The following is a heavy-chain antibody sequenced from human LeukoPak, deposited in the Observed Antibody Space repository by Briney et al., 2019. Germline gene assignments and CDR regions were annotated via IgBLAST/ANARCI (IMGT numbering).Heavy chain of an antibody. CDR2: ISSSSSYL. CDR3: ARLLPRWLQTMDY. D-gene: IGHD5-24*01. CDR1: GFTFSSYS. Sequence: GGSLRLSCAASGFTFSSYSMNWVRQAPGKGLEWVSSISSSSSYLYYADSVKGRFTISRDNAKNSLYLQMNSLRAEDTAVYYCARLLPRWLQTMDYWGQGTLVTVSS. J-gene: IGHJ4*02. V-gene: IGHV3-21*01.